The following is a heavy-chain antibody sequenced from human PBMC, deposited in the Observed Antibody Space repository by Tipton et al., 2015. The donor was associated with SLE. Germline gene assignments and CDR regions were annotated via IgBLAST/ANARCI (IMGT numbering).Heavy chain of an antibody. CDR3: ASRATVTSFYYGLDV. CDR2: IIPVISIT. D-gene: IGHD4-17*01. CDR1: GGTFNSFG. V-gene: IGHV1-69*04. Sequence: QSGPEVKKTGSSVKVSCKASGGTFNSFGISWVRQAPGQGLEWMGTIIPVISITTYAQKFQGRVTITTDESTSTAYMELSSLRSEDTAVYYCASRATVTSFYYGLDVWGQGTTVTVSS. J-gene: IGHJ6*02.